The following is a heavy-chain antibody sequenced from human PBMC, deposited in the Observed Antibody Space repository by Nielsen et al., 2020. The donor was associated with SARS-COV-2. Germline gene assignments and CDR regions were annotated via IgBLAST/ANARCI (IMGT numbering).Heavy chain of an antibody. V-gene: IGHV3-7*03. CDR3: AKYGDYGDDY. D-gene: IGHD4-17*01. J-gene: IGHJ4*02. Sequence: GESLKISCAASGFTFSSYWMNWVRQAPGKGLEWVANIKQDGSEKYYADSVKGRFSISRDNAKNSLYLQMNSLRAEDTALYYCAKYGDYGDDYWGQGTLVTVSS. CDR2: IKQDGSEK. CDR1: GFTFSSYW.